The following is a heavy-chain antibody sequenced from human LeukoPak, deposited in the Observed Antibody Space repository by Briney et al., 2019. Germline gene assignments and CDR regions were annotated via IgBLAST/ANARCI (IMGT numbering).Heavy chain of an antibody. Sequence: GGSLRLSCAATGFTFSIYWMHWVRQGPGKGLVWVSHINSDGSSTTYADSVKGRFTISRDNAKNTLYLEMNSLRVEDTAVYSCARDRGYSPDVWGQGTTVTVSS. CDR3: ARDRGYSPDV. CDR1: GFTFSIYW. J-gene: IGHJ6*02. CDR2: INSDGSST. V-gene: IGHV3-74*01. D-gene: IGHD5-18*01.